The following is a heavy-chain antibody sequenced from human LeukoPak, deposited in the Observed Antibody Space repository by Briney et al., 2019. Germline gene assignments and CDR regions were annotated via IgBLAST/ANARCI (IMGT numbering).Heavy chain of an antibody. V-gene: IGHV3-48*01. D-gene: IGHD5-24*01. CDR3: ARDLKGDGSSGGVDY. CDR1: GFTFSSYS. Sequence: GGSLRLSCAASGFTFSSYSMNWVRQAPGKGLVWVSYISSSSNTIQYADSVKGRFSVSRDSDRNSLYLQMNGVTAEDTAIYDCARDLKGDGSSGGVDYWGQGSLVTVSS. J-gene: IGHJ4*02. CDR2: ISSSSNTI.